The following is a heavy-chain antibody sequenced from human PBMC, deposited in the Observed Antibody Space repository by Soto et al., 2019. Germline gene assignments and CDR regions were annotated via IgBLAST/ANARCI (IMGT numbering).Heavy chain of an antibody. CDR2: TYYRSKWYN. J-gene: IGHJ4*02. CDR1: GDSVSSNSAA. V-gene: IGHV6-1*01. D-gene: IGHD3-10*01. CDR3: ARGSGSGSYWVDY. Sequence: PSQTLSLTCAISGDSVSSNSAAWIWIRQSPSRGLEWLGTTYYRSKWYNDYAVSVKSRITINPDPSKNQFSLQLNSVAPEDTAVYYCARGSGSGSYWVDYWGQGTLVTISS.